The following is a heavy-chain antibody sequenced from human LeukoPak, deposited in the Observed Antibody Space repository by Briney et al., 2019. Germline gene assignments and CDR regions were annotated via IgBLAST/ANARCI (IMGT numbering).Heavy chain of an antibody. D-gene: IGHD3-16*01. J-gene: IGHJ3*02. CDR3: ARDSSPMRADTTGGNVWFDAFDI. Sequence: GGSLRLSCAASGFTFSNQWMTWVRQAPGKGLEWVANIKQDGSKEHYVDSVKGRFTISRDSAKNSVYLQMNSLRAEDTAVYYWARDSSPMRADTTGGNVWFDAFDIWGQGTMVTVSS. CDR2: IKQDGSKE. V-gene: IGHV3-7*01. CDR1: GFTFSNQW.